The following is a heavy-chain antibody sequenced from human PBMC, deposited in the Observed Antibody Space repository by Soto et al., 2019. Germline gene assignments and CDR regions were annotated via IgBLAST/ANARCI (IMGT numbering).Heavy chain of an antibody. D-gene: IGHD3-3*01. CDR1: GYTFTTYY. Sequence: ASVKVSCKASGYTFTTYYMHCVRQAPGQGLEWMGIINPSGGSTSYAQKFQGRVTMTRDTSTSTVYMELSSLRSEDTAVYYCARALQFSQASFDYWAQGTLVTVS. J-gene: IGHJ4*02. CDR2: INPSGGST. CDR3: ARALQFSQASFDY. V-gene: IGHV1-46*03.